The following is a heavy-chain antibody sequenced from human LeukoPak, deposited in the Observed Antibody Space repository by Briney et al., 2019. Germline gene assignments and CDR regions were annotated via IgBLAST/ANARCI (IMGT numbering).Heavy chain of an antibody. CDR1: GGSISSFH. CDR3: ATLAVGAGGPEFQH. Sequence: SETLSLTCTVSGGSISSFHWSWIRQPPEKGLEWIGYIYYSGSTNYNPSLKSRVTISVDASKNQFSLKLSSVTAADTAVYYCATLAVGAGGPEFQHWGQGSLVTVSS. D-gene: IGHD1-26*01. J-gene: IGHJ1*01. CDR2: IYYSGST. V-gene: IGHV4-59*08.